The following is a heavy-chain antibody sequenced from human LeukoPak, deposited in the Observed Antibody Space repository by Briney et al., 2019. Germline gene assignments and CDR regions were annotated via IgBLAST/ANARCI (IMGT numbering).Heavy chain of an antibody. V-gene: IGHV3-21*01. CDR3: ARVRLRKDIVATDYFDY. D-gene: IGHD5-12*01. CDR2: ISSSSSYI. CDR1: GFTFSSYS. Sequence: PGGSVRLSCAASGFTFSSYSMNWVRQAPGKGLEWVSSISSSSSYIYYADSVKGRFTISRDNAKNSLYLQMNSLRAEDTAVYYCARVRLRKDIVATDYFDYWGQGTLVTVSS. J-gene: IGHJ4*02.